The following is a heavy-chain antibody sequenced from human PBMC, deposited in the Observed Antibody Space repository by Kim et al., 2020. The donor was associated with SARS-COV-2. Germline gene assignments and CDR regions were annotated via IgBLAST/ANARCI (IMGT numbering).Heavy chain of an antibody. J-gene: IGHJ4*02. CDR2: ISHTGST. CDR1: GGSFSDYY. V-gene: IGHV4-34*01. CDR3: ARGRKARFSRDFDWLLFSLVYYFDY. D-gene: IGHD3-9*01. Sequence: SETLSLTCAVYGGSFSDYYWTWLRQPPGGGLEWIGEISHTGSTNYNPSLKSRVAISVDASKNQFSLKLSSLTAADSAVFYCARGRKARFSRDFDWLLFSLVYYFDYWGQGTPVTVSS.